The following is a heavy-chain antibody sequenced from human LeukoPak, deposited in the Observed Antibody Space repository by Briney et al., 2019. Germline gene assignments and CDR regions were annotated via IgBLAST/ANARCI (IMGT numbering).Heavy chain of an antibody. CDR1: GASISRYY. D-gene: IGHD5-12*01. CDR3: ARVSGYDWESFYDY. J-gene: IGHJ4*02. CDR2: ISYSGST. V-gene: IGHV4-59*01. Sequence: SSETLSLTCTVSGASISRYYWSWIRQPPGKGLEWIGSISYSGSTNYNPSLNSRVTMSVDTSKNQFSLKLSSVTAADTAVYYCARVSGYDWESFYDYWGQGTLVTVSS.